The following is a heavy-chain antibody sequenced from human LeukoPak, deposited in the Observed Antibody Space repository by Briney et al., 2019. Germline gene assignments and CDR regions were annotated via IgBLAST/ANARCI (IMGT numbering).Heavy chain of an antibody. V-gene: IGHV3-30*03. CDR3: AREATWGQWYFDH. J-gene: IGHJ4*02. Sequence: PGGPLRLSCVTSTFTFNNHGMHWVRQAPGKGLEWVAVIAADGGVKHYTYSVKGRFVLTRDDSKNTVYLEMNNVKVEDTAVYYCAREATWGQWYFDHWGQGAPVIVSS. CDR2: IAADGGVK. D-gene: IGHD6-19*01. CDR1: TFTFNNHG.